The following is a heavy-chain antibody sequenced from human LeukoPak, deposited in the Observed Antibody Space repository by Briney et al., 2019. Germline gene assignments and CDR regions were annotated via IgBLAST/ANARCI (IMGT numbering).Heavy chain of an antibody. Sequence: GGSLRLSCAASGFTFSSYAMSWVRQAPGKGLQWVSRISASGGSTYYTDSVKGRFTISRDNSKNTLYLQMNSLRAEDTALYYCATPHTGPGGGTNYPPHYWGQGTLVTVSS. V-gene: IGHV3-23*01. D-gene: IGHD3-10*01. CDR3: ATPHTGPGGGTNYPPHY. CDR2: ISASGGST. J-gene: IGHJ4*02. CDR1: GFTFSSYA.